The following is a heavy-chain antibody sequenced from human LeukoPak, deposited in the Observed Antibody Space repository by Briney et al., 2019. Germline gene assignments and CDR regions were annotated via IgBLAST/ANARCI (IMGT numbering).Heavy chain of an antibody. CDR2: ISGTGRTT. D-gene: IGHD3-3*01. CDR3: ARDKYYDFWSGYYTVGHFDY. J-gene: IGHJ4*02. CDR1: GFTFSSYA. V-gene: IGHV3-23*01. Sequence: PGGSLRLSCAASGFTFSSYAMSWVRQAPGKGLEWVSAISGTGRTTYYTDSVKGRFTISRDNAKNSLYLQMNSLRAEDTAVYYCARDKYYDFWSGYYTVGHFDYWGQGTLVTVSS.